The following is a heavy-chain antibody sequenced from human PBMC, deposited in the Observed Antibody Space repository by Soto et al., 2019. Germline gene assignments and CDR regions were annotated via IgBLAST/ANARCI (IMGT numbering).Heavy chain of an antibody. CDR2: INKDGSDK. CDR3: AKRKEVYYDGMDV. CDR1: GFTFSNHW. V-gene: IGHV3-7*01. J-gene: IGHJ6*02. Sequence: GGSLRLSCAASGFTFSNHWMSWVRQAPGKGLEWVANINKDGSDKYYLDSVKGRFTISRDNAKNSMYLQMNSLRAEDTAVYYCAKRKEVYYDGMDVWGQGTTVTVSS.